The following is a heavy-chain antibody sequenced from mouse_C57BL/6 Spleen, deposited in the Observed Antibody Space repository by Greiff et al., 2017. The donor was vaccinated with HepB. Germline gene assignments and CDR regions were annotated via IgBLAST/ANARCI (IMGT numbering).Heavy chain of an antibody. J-gene: IGHJ4*01. CDR1: GFSFTSYG. CDR2: IWSGGST. D-gene: IGHD1-1*01. Sequence: VKLMESGPGLVQPSQSLSITCTVSGFSFTSYGVHWVRQSPGKGLEWLGVIWSGGSTDYNAAFISRLSISKDNSKSQVFFKMNSLQADDTAIYYCARNTITTVVSAMDYWGQGTSVTVSS. V-gene: IGHV2-2*01. CDR3: ARNTITTVVSAMDY.